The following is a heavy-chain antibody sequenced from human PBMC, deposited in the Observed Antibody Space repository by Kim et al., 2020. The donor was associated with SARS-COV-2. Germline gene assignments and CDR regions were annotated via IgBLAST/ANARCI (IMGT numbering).Heavy chain of an antibody. CDR2: INHSGST. J-gene: IGHJ6*02. CDR3: ARGLVWQLLHLYYYYALDA. Sequence: SETLSLTCAVYGGSFSGYYWSWIRQSPGKGLEWIGEINHSGSTSYNSSLKSRVTISADTSKNQFSLKLSAVTAADTGVYFCARGLVWQLLHLYYYYALDAWGQGTTVTVSS. V-gene: IGHV4-34*01. D-gene: IGHD6-6*01. CDR1: GGSFSGYY.